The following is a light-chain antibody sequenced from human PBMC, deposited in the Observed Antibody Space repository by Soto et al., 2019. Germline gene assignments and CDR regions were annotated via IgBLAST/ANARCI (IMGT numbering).Light chain of an antibody. CDR3: QSYDSSNPVV. V-gene: IGLV6-57*04. J-gene: IGLJ2*01. CDR2: EDN. Sequence: FMLTQPHSVSESPGKTVTISCTRSSGSIASNYVQWYQQRPGSAPTTVIYEDNQRPSGVPDRFSGSIDSSSNSASLTIYGLKTEDEADYYCQSYDSSNPVVFGGGTKLTVL. CDR1: SGSIASNY.